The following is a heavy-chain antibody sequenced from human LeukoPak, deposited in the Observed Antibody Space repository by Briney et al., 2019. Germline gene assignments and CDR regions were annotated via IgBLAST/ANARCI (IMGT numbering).Heavy chain of an antibody. CDR3: ARAGQGYCSSASCFLSLDY. J-gene: IGHJ4*02. Sequence: SETLSLTCAVSGGSGGSISSSNWWNWVRQPPGKGLEWIGEIYHSGSTNYNPSLKSRVTISVDKSKNQFSLKLNSVTAADTAVYYCARAGQGYCSSASCFLSLDYWGQGTLVTVSS. CDR1: GGSGGSISSSNW. V-gene: IGHV4-4*02. D-gene: IGHD2-2*01. CDR2: IYHSGST.